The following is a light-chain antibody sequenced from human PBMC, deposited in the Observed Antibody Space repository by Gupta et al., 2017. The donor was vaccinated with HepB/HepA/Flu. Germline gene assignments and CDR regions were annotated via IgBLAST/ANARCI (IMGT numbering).Light chain of an antibody. CDR2: EVS. CDR1: RSNVGSYNH. V-gene: IGLV2-23*02. Sequence: QSALTQPASVSGSPGQPITMFCTGTRSNVGSYNHGSWYQQHPGKAPKLMLYEVSKRPSGVSNRFSGSKSGKTASLTISGLQAEDEAEYYCCSYGGSNTFEVVFGGGTKLTVL. CDR3: CSYGGSNTFEVV. J-gene: IGLJ2*01.